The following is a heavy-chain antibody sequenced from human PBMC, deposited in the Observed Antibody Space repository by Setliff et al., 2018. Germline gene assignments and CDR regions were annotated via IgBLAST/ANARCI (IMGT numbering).Heavy chain of an antibody. CDR1: GGTFSSYG. Sequence: SVKVSCKASGGTFSSYGISWVRQAPGQGLEWMGGTIPIFGTTNCAQKFQGRVTIITDESTSTAFMQLSSLRSEDTAVYYCVREGVDSRSSTDYRYYMDVWGKGTTVTVS. CDR3: VREGVDSRSSTDYRYYMDV. CDR2: TIPIFGTT. V-gene: IGHV1-69*05. J-gene: IGHJ6*03. D-gene: IGHD3-22*01.